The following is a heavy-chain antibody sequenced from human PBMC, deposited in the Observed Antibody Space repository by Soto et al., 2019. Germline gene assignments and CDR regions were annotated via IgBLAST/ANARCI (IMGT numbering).Heavy chain of an antibody. CDR3: ARGKWQDYNYFSGMDI. Sequence: GGSLRLSCAASAFTFTSYAMHWVRQAPGKGLEWMAVISYDGRSNSYADSVKGRFTVSRDNSKNTPYLQMNSLRGEDTAVYYCARGKWQDYNYFSGMDIWGQGTTVTVSS. CDR2: ISYDGRSN. J-gene: IGHJ6*02. CDR1: AFTFTSYA. D-gene: IGHD5-12*01. V-gene: IGHV3-30*04.